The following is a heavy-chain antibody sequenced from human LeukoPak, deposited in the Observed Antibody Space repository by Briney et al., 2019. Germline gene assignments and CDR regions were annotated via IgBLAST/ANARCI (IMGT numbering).Heavy chain of an antibody. Sequence: GGSLRLSCAASGFTFNTNDMTWVRQAPGKGLEWVSVLYSDGNTKYADSVQGRFTISRHNSKNTLYLEMNSLSPDDTAVYYCARGVEPLAANTLAYWGQGTLVTVSS. CDR3: ARGVEPLAANTLAY. V-gene: IGHV3-53*01. CDR2: LYSDGNT. CDR1: GFTFNTND. J-gene: IGHJ4*02. D-gene: IGHD1-14*01.